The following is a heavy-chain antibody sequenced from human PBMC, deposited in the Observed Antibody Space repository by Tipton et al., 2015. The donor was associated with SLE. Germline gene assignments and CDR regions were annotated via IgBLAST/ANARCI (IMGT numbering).Heavy chain of an antibody. D-gene: IGHD4-23*01. V-gene: IGHV1-2*06. CDR2: INPNSGGT. J-gene: IGHJ4*02. CDR1: GYTFTGYY. CDR3: ARDRRWDYGDTSYYFDY. Sequence: QSGPEVKKPGASVKVSCKASGYTFTGYYLHWVRQAPGQGLEWMGRINPNSGGTNYAQKFQGRVTMTRDTSISTAYMELSRLKSDDTAVYYCARDRRWDYGDTSYYFDYWGQGTLVTVSS.